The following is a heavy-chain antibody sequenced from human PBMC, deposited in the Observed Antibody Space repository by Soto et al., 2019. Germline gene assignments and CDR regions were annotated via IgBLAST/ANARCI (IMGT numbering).Heavy chain of an antibody. CDR1: GYSFTSYW. V-gene: IGHV5-10-1*01. J-gene: IGHJ6*02. Sequence: PGESLKVSCKGSGYSFTSYWISWVRQKTEKGLEWMGRIDPSDSYTNYSPSFQGHVTISADKSISTAYLQWSCLKASDTAMYYCALFVYTAMAKPPDYFSGMDVWSQGTTVTVSS. D-gene: IGHD5-18*01. CDR2: IDPSDSYT. CDR3: ALFVYTAMAKPPDYFSGMDV.